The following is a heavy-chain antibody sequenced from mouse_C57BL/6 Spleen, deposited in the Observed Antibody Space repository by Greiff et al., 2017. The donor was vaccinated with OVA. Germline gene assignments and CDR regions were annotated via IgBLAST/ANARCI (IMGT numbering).Heavy chain of an antibody. CDR1: GYAFSSYW. J-gene: IGHJ2*01. Sequence: VKLMESGAELVKPGASVKISCKASGYAFSSYWMNWVKQRPGKGLEWIGQIYPGDGDTNYNGKFKGKATLTADKSSSTAYMQLSSLTSEDSAVYFCARDYYGGYYFDYWGQGTTLTVSS. CDR3: ARDYYGGYYFDY. V-gene: IGHV1-80*01. CDR2: IYPGDGDT. D-gene: IGHD1-1*01.